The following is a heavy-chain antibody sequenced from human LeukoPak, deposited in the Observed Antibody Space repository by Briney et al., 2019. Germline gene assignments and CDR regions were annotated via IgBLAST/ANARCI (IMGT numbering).Heavy chain of an antibody. V-gene: IGHV3-23*01. CDR3: ATGRYSSDWYTFDY. Sequence: PGGSLRLSCAGSGFTFSSYAMSWVRQTPGKGLEWVSAISKSDGSTYYVDSVKGRFTISRDNSKNTLYLQMNSLRPEDTAVYYCATGRYSSDWYTFDYWGQGTLVTVSS. CDR1: GFTFSSYA. J-gene: IGHJ4*02. D-gene: IGHD6-13*01. CDR2: ISKSDGST.